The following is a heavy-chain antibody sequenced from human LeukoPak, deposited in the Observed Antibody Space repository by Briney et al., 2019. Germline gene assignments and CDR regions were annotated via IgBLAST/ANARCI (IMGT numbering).Heavy chain of an antibody. V-gene: IGHV3-30-3*01. CDR1: GFTFSSYA. CDR2: ISYDGSNK. CDR3: ARVGYSGYQYYFDY. Sequence: GGSLRLSCAASGFTFSSYAMHWVRQAPGKGLEWVAVISYDGSNKYYADSVKGRFTISRDNSKNTLYLQMNSLRAEDTALYHCARVGYSGYQYYFDYWGQGTLVTVSS. J-gene: IGHJ4*02. D-gene: IGHD5-12*01.